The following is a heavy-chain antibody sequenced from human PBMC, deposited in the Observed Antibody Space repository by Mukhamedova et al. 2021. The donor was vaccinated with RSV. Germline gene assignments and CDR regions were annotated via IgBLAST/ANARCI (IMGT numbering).Heavy chain of an antibody. D-gene: IGHD5-18*01. J-gene: IGHJ3*02. Sequence: VRQAPGKGLEWVAVISYDGSNKYYADSVKGRFTISRYNSKNTLYLQMNSLRAEDTAVYYCARGALGIQLWLVDAFDIWGQGTIVT. V-gene: IGHV3-30*01. CDR3: ARGALGIQLWLVDAFDI. CDR2: ISYDGSNK.